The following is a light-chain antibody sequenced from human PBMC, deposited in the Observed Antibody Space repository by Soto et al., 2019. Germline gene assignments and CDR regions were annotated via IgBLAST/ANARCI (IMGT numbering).Light chain of an antibody. V-gene: IGKV4-1*01. J-gene: IGKJ3*01. CDR3: QQYDSTHQFT. CDR1: QRVLYSSNNKNY. Sequence: DIVMTQSPDSLAVSLGERATINCKSSQRVLYSSNNKNYLAWYQQKPGHPPKLLIYLASTRESGVHDRFSGGGSGTDFTLTISSLQAEDVAVYYCQQYDSTHQFTFGPGTKVDIK. CDR2: LAS.